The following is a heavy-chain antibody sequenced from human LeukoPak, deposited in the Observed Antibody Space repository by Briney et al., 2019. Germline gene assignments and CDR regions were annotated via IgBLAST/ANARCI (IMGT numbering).Heavy chain of an antibody. CDR3: ARDTGSSGLDY. CDR1: GGSISSYY. D-gene: IGHD3-22*01. V-gene: IGHV4-59*01. J-gene: IGHJ4*02. CDR2: IYYSGST. Sequence: PSETLPLTCIVSGGSISSYYWSWIRQPPGKGLEWIGYIYYSGSTNYNPSLKSRVTISVDTSKNQFSLKLSSVTAADTAVYYCARDTGSSGLDYWGQGTLVTVSS.